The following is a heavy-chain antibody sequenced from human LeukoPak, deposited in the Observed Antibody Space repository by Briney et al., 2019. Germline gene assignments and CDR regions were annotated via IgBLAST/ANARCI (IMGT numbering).Heavy chain of an antibody. Sequence: GGSLRLSCAASGFTFSGSAMHWVRQASGKGLEWVGRIRSKANSYATAYAASVKGRFTISRDDSKNTAYLQMNSLKTEDTAVYYCTLAARPYYYHMDVWGKGTTVTVSS. D-gene: IGHD6-6*01. CDR1: GFTFSGSA. CDR3: TLAARPYYYHMDV. CDR2: IRSKANSYAT. V-gene: IGHV3-73*01. J-gene: IGHJ6*03.